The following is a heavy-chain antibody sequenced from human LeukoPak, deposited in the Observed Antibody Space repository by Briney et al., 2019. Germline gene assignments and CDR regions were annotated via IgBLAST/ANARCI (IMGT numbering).Heavy chain of an antibody. CDR2: INHSGST. CDR3: ARRTQPATVRGVIRWFDP. V-gene: IGHV4-34*01. D-gene: IGHD3-10*01. CDR1: GGSFSGYY. J-gene: IGHJ5*02. Sequence: SETLSLTCAVYGGSFSGYYWSWIRQPPGKGLEWIGEINHSGSTNYNPSLKSRVTISVDTSKNQFSLKLSSVTAADTAVYYCARRTQPATVRGVIRWFDPWGQGTLVTVSS.